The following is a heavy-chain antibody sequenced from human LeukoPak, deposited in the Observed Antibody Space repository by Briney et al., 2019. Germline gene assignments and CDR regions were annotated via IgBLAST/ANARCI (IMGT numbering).Heavy chain of an antibody. CDR2: ISSNGGST. D-gene: IGHD5-18*01. CDR3: ARGGYSYSVDY. J-gene: IGHJ4*02. CDR1: GFTFSSYA. Sequence: GGSLRLSCAASGFTFSSYAMHWVRQAPGKGLEFVSAISSNGGSTYYANSVKGRFTISRDISKNTLYLQMGSLRPEDMAVYYRARGGYSYSVDYWGQGTLVTVSS. V-gene: IGHV3-64*01.